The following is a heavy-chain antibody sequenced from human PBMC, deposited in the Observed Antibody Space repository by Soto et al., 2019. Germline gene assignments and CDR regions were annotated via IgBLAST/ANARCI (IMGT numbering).Heavy chain of an antibody. CDR2: RWYDGSNK. CDR3: ARGPSLRYYFDY. D-gene: IGHD3-16*01. V-gene: IGHV3-33*08. Sequence: VQLVESGGGLVQPGGSLRLSCAASGFTFSSYGMHWVRQAPGKGLEWVAVRWYDGSNKYYADSVKGRFTISRDNSKNTLYLQMNSLRAEDTAVYYCARGPSLRYYFDYWGQGTLVTVSS. CDR1: GFTFSSYG. J-gene: IGHJ4*02.